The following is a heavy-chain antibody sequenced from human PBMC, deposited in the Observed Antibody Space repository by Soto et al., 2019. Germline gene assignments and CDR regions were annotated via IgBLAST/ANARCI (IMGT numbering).Heavy chain of an antibody. CDR3: AKDGGADGYFGNWLDP. Sequence: QVHLVQSGAEVKKPGSSVNVSCKASGGTFSNYAITWVRQAPGQGLEWVGRIIPIFGTTNVAQKIQGRVTITADESTTTAYMELSGLRSDDTAVYYCAKDGGADGYFGNWLDPWGQGTLVTVSS. V-gene: IGHV1-69*15. CDR2: IIPIFGTT. D-gene: IGHD5-12*01. CDR1: GGTFSNYA. J-gene: IGHJ5*02.